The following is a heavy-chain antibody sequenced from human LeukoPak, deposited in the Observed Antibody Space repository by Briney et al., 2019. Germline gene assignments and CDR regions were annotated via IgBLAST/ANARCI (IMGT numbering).Heavy chain of an antibody. CDR1: GFTFSSYW. Sequence: PGGSLRLSCAASGFTFSSYWMHWVRQAPGKGLVWVSRINIDGSTTNYADSVKGRFTISRDNSKNTLYLQMNSLRAEDTAVYYCARSRWIAVAGDYWGQGTLVTVSS. D-gene: IGHD6-19*01. CDR2: INIDGSTT. V-gene: IGHV3-74*01. J-gene: IGHJ4*02. CDR3: ARSRWIAVAGDY.